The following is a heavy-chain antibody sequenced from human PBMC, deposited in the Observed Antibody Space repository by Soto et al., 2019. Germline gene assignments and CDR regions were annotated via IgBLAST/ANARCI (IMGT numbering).Heavy chain of an antibody. Sequence: QVQLVESGGGLFQPGGSLRLSCAASGFTLGDYEMSWIRQAPGKGLEWVSFLSRSGNTIYYADSVKGRFSISRDNAKNSVVLQMKSLRVEDTAAYFCARSSGSYEAHAFDIWGQGTVVTVSA. CDR1: GFTLGDYE. J-gene: IGHJ3*02. D-gene: IGHD6-19*01. CDR2: LSRSGNTI. CDR3: ARSSGSYEAHAFDI. V-gene: IGHV3-11*01.